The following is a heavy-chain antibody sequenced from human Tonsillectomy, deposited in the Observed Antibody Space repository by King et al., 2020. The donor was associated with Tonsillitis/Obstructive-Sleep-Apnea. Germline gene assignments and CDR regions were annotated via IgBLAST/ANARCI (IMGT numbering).Heavy chain of an antibody. CDR2: AWYDGKTS. D-gene: IGHD3-22*01. CDR1: GFSFDFYG. J-gene: IGHJ4*02. CDR3: ARDRPTTTSGFDY. Sequence: VQLVESGGGVVQPGGSLRLSCAASGFSFDFYGMHWVRQAPGRGLQWLAVAWYDGKTSYYADSLKGRLTISRDNARSMFYLQMSSLRADDTAVYYCARDRPTTTSGFDYWGQGTLVTVSS. V-gene: IGHV3-33*01.